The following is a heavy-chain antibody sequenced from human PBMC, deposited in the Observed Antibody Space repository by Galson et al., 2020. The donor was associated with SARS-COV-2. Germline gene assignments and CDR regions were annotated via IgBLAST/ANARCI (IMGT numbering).Heavy chain of an antibody. J-gene: IGHJ3*02. D-gene: IGHD3-22*01. CDR3: ASYYDSSGYYSVAFDI. V-gene: IGHV3-53*04. Sequence: GESLKISCAASGFTVSSNYISWVRQAPGKGLEWVSAIYSGGSTYYADTVNGRFTISRHNSNNTLYLQMNSLRAEDTAVYYCASYYDSSGYYSVAFDIWGQGTMVTVSS. CDR1: GFTVSSNY. CDR2: IYSGGST.